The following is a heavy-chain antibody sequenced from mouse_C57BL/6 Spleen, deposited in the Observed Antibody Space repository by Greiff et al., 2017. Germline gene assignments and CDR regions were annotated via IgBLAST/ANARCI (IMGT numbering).Heavy chain of an antibody. D-gene: IGHD2-2*01. J-gene: IGHJ1*03. CDR1: GFTFSDYG. Sequence: EVQLVESGGGLVKPGGSLKLSCAASGFTFSDYGMHWVRQAPEKGLEWVAYISSGSSTIYYADTVKGRFTISRDNAKNTLFLQMSSLRSEDTAMYYCARGYDWYFDVWGTGTTVTVSS. CDR3: ARGYDWYFDV. CDR2: ISSGSSTI. V-gene: IGHV5-17*01.